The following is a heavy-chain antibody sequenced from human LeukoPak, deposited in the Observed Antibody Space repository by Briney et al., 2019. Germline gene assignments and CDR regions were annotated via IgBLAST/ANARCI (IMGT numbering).Heavy chain of an antibody. J-gene: IGHJ4*02. Sequence: KPLETLSLTCAVYGGSFSGYYWSWIRQPPGKGLEWIGEINHSGSTNYNPSLKSRVTISVDTSKNQFSLKLSSVTAADTAVYYCARGWPRRSIAVAGSGDLDYWGQGTLVTVSS. CDR3: ARGWPRRSIAVAGSGDLDY. CDR2: INHSGST. CDR1: GGSFSGYY. V-gene: IGHV4-34*01. D-gene: IGHD6-19*01.